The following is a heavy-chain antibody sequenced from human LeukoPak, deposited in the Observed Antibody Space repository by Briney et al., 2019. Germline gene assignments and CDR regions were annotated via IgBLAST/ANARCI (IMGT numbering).Heavy chain of an antibody. V-gene: IGHV1-18*01. CDR2: ISAYNGNT. CDR3: ARGPTYYDFWRGRRRNYMDV. D-gene: IGHD3-3*01. CDR1: GYTFTSYG. Sequence: ASVKVSCKASGYTFTSYGISWVRQAPGQGLEWMGWISAYNGNTNYAQKLQGRVTMTRDMSTSTVYMELSSLRSEDTAVYYCARGPTYYDFWRGRRRNYMDVWGKGTTVTVSS. J-gene: IGHJ6*03.